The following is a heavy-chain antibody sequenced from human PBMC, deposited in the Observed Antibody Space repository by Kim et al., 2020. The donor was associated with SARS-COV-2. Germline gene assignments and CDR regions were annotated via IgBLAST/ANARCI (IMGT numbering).Heavy chain of an antibody. V-gene: IGHV4-34*01. CDR2: INHSGST. CDR3: ARVKDIVVVPAANVEFDY. CDR1: GGSFSGYY. Sequence: SETLSLTCAVYGGSFSGYYWSWIRQPPGKGLEWIGEINHSGSTNYNPSLKSRVTISVDTSKNQFSLKLSSVTAADTAVYYCARVKDIVVVPAANVEFDYWGQGTLVTVSS. D-gene: IGHD2-2*01. J-gene: IGHJ4*02.